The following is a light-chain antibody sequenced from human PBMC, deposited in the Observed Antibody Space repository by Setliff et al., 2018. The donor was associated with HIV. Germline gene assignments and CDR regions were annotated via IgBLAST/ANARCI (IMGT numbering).Light chain of an antibody. CDR1: GRDIGGYNY. CDR3: SSYTSTSAYV. Sequence: QSVLTQPAPVSGSPGQSITISCIGTGRDIGGYNYVSWYQQHPGKAPKLIIYGVTKRSSGVSNRFSGSKAGTTASLTISGLQAEDEADYYCSSYTSTSAYVFGTGTKVTVL. J-gene: IGLJ1*01. CDR2: GVT. V-gene: IGLV2-14*03.